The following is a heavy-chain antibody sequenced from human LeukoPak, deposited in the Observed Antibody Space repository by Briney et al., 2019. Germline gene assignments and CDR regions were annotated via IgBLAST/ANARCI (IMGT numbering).Heavy chain of an antibody. CDR2: ISAYNGNT. J-gene: IGHJ1*01. CDR3: ARDKAVTTELTQYFHH. CDR1: RYTFTSYG. Sequence: ASVKVSCKASRYTFTSYGISWVRQAPGQGLEWMGWISAYNGNTNYAQKLQGRVTMTTDTSTSTAYMELRSLTSDDTAVYYCARDKAVTTELTQYFHHWGQGTLVTVSS. D-gene: IGHD4-11*01. V-gene: IGHV1-18*01.